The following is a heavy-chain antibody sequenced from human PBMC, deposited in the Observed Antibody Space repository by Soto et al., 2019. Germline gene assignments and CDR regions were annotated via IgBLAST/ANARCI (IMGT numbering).Heavy chain of an antibody. V-gene: IGHV1-2*04. CDR1: GYTFTSCY. J-gene: IGHJ5*02. CDR3: ARSSYGTSNWFDP. D-gene: IGHD5-18*01. CDR2: INPSGGGT. Sequence: SVKVCCKASGYTFTSCYMWWVRQATGQGLEWMGIINPSGGGTNYAQKFQGWVTMTRDTSISTAYMELSRLRSDDTAVYYCARSSYGTSNWFDPWGQGTPVTVSS.